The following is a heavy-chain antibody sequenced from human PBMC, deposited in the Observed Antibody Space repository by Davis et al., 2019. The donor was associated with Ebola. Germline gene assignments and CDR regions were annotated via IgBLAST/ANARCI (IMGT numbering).Heavy chain of an antibody. V-gene: IGHV3-9*01. CDR2: ISWNSGSI. J-gene: IGHJ6*02. D-gene: IGHD3-10*01. CDR1: GFTFSSYA. CDR3: AKDLAIYYGRGMDV. Sequence: SLKISCAASGFTFSSYAMSWVRQAPGKGLEWVSGISWNSGSIGYADSVKGRFTISRDNAKNSLYLQMNSLRAEDTALYYCAKDLAIYYGRGMDVWGQGTTVTVSS.